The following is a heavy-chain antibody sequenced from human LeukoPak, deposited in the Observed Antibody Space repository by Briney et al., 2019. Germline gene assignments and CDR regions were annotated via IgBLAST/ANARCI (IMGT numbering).Heavy chain of an antibody. V-gene: IGHV4-59*08. D-gene: IGHD6-13*01. CDR2: IYYSGST. Sequence: PSETLSLTCTVSGGSISSYYWSWIRQPPRKGLEWVGYIYYSGSTNYNPSLKSRLTISVDTSKNQFSLKLSSVTAADTAVYYCARHGVSAAGSWNWFDPWGQGTLVTVSS. J-gene: IGHJ5*02. CDR3: ARHGVSAAGSWNWFDP. CDR1: GGSISSYY.